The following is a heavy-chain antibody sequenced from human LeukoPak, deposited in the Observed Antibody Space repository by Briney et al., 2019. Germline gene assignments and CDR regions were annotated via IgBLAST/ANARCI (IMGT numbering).Heavy chain of an antibody. CDR1: RLPFSNYW. J-gene: IGHJ6*02. CDR3: AGSGIIVKPRRYYYYGMDV. Sequence: GVSLSLFCAVSRLPFSNYWTYWVRHARGKGLVWVSHIANDERRTTYADSGEGRFTISRDNARNTLYLQMNSLRAEDTAVYYCAGSGIIVKPRRYYYYGMDVWGQGTTVTVSS. D-gene: IGHD1-26*01. V-gene: IGHV3-74*01. CDR2: IANDERRT.